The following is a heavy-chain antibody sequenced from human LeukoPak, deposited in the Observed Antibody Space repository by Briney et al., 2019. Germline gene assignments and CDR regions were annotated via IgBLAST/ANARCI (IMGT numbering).Heavy chain of an antibody. J-gene: IGHJ6*02. CDR1: GFILSNHW. CDR2: VNRDGSET. Sequence: PGGSLRLSCAASGFILSNHWMTWVRQVPGRGPEWVANVNRDGSETYYLDSVKGRFTISKDNAKNSLYLQMNSLRAEDTALYHCARNNGMDVWGQGTTVIVS. V-gene: IGHV3-7*03. CDR3: ARNNGMDV.